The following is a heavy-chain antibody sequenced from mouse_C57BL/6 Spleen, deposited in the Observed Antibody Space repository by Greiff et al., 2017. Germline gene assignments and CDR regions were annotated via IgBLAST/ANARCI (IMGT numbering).Heavy chain of an antibody. V-gene: IGHV1-55*01. Sequence: VQLQQSGAELVKPGASVKMSCKASGYTFTSYWITWVKQRPGQGLEWIGDIYPGSGSTNYNEKFKSKATLTVDTSSSTAYMQLSSLTSEDSAVYYCARSLDSSGWAYWGQGTLVTVSA. J-gene: IGHJ3*01. CDR2: IYPGSGST. D-gene: IGHD3-2*02. CDR3: ARSLDSSGWAY. CDR1: GYTFTSYW.